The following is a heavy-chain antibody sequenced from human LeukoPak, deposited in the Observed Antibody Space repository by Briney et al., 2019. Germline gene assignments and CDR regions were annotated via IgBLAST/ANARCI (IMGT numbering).Heavy chain of an antibody. CDR3: ARARNYCSGGSCYYFDY. Sequence: ASVTVSCTASGYTFTGYYMHWVRQAPGQGLEWMGRINPNSGGTNHAQKFQGRVTMTRDTSISTAYMELSRLRSDDTAVYYCARARNYCSGGSCYYFDYWGQGTLVTVSS. D-gene: IGHD2-15*01. CDR1: GYTFTGYY. CDR2: INPNSGGT. J-gene: IGHJ4*02. V-gene: IGHV1-2*06.